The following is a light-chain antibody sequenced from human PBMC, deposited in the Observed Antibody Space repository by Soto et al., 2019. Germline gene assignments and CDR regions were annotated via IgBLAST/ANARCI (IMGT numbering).Light chain of an antibody. Sequence: EVVMTQSPATLSVSPGEGVTLSCRASQGIGDTLAWYQHKPGQTPRLLIYDTSTRATGVPARFRGSGSGADFTLSISRLEPKDFAVYYCQQYGSSPPRTFGQGTKVDIK. CDR1: QGIGDT. J-gene: IGKJ1*01. V-gene: IGKV3-15*01. CDR2: DTS. CDR3: QQYGSSPPRT.